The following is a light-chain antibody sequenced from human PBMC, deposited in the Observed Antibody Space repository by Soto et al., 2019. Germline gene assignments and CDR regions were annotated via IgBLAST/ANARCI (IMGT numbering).Light chain of an antibody. V-gene: IGKV3-20*01. CDR1: QIVGGDT. J-gene: IGKJ5*01. CDR3: QQYHWAPDT. CDR2: GAS. Sequence: EIVLTQSPGTLSLSPGERAPLSCRASQIVGGDTLAWFQQRPGQAPRLVIYGASNRAAGIPDRFSGSGSGTDFTLTVSRLEPEDFAMYYCQQYHWAPDTFGQGTRLEIK.